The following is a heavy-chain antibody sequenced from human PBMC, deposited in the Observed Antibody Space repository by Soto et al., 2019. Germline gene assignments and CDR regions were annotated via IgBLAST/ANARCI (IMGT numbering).Heavy chain of an antibody. CDR2: IVVGSGNT. D-gene: IGHD1-1*01. J-gene: IGHJ6*02. CDR3: AADYPGTPYYYYGMDV. Sequence: AVKVSCKASGFTCTSSAVQWVRQARGQRLEWIGWIVVGSGNTNYAQKFQERVTITRDMSTSTAYMELSSLRSEDTAVYYCAADYPGTPYYYYGMDVWGQGTTVTVSS. CDR1: GFTCTSSA. V-gene: IGHV1-58*01.